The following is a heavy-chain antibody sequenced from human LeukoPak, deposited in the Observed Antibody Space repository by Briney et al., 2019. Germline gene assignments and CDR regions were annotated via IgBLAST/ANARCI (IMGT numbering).Heavy chain of an antibody. CDR2: IYYSGST. D-gene: IGHD5-24*01. J-gene: IGHJ4*02. Sequence: SETLSLTCTVSGGSISSSSYYWGWIRQPPGKGLEWIGSIYYSGSTYYNPSLKSRVTISVDTSKNQFSLKLRSVTAADTAVYFCARDRDGYNYGFDYWGQGSLVTVSS. V-gene: IGHV4-39*07. CDR3: ARDRDGYNYGFDY. CDR1: GGSISSSSYY.